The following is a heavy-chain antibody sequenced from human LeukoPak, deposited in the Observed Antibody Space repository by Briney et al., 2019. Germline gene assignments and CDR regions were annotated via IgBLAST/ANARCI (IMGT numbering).Heavy chain of an antibody. CDR1: GFTFSSYG. CDR2: IRYDGSNK. Sequence: GGSLRLSCAASGFTFSSYGMHWVRQAPGKGLEWVAFIRYDGSNKYYADSVKGRFTISRDNSKNTLYLQMNSLRAEDTAVYYCAKDHVASLWFGELPFDYWGQGTLVTASS. J-gene: IGHJ4*02. CDR3: AKDHVASLWFGELPFDY. V-gene: IGHV3-30*02. D-gene: IGHD3-10*01.